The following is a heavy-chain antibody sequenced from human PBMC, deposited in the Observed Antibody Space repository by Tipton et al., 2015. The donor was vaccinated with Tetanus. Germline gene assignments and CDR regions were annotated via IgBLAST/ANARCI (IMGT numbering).Heavy chain of an antibody. Sequence: VQLVQSGAEVKKPGASVKVSCKASGYTFTSYGISWVRQAPGQGLEWMGWISAYNGNTNYAQKLQGRVTMTTDTSTSTAYMELRSLRSDDTAVYYCARDSPQGLVSYYYYGMDVWGQGTTVTVSS. V-gene: IGHV1-18*01. J-gene: IGHJ6*02. CDR3: ARDSPQGLVSYYYYGMDV. D-gene: IGHD6-19*01. CDR2: ISAYNGNT. CDR1: GYTFTSYG.